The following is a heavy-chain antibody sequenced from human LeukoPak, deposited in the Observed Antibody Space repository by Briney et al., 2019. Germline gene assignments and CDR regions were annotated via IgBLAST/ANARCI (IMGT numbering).Heavy chain of an antibody. CDR3: AREWYYYDSSGYYYYYGMDV. V-gene: IGHV1-2*06. J-gene: IGHJ6*02. CDR1: GYTFTGYY. D-gene: IGHD3-22*01. CDR2: INPNSGGT. Sequence: GASVKVSCKASGYTFTGYYMHWVRQAPGQGLERMGRINPNSGGTNYAQKFQGRVTMTRDTSISTAYMELSRLRSDDTAVYYCAREWYYYDSSGYYYYYGMDVWGQGTTVTVSS.